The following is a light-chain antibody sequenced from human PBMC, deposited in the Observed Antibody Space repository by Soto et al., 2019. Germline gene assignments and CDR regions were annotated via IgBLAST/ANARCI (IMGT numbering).Light chain of an antibody. Sequence: EIVMTLSPGTLSVSPGERAILSCRASQSVGINLAWYQQKPGQAPSLLIYEASTRAAGIPARFSGSGSGTDFTLTISSLQSADFAVYHCQQYNSWPRTFGQGTKVDIK. CDR3: QQYNSWPRT. J-gene: IGKJ1*01. CDR1: QSVGIN. V-gene: IGKV3-15*01. CDR2: EAS.